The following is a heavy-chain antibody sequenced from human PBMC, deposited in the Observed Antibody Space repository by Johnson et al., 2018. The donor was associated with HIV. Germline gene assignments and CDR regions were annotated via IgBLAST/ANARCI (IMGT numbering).Heavy chain of an antibody. D-gene: IGHD6-19*01. CDR2: IKSQTDGGTT. V-gene: IGHV3-15*01. CDR1: GFSFSNAW. J-gene: IGHJ3*02. Sequence: EVQLLESGGGLIQPGGSLRLSCAASGFSFSNAWMSWVRQAPGKGLEWVGRIKSQTDGGTTDYAAPVKGRFTISRDDSKNTLNLQMNSLKTEDTAVYYCAGGNSGWYGIYAFDIWGQGTMVTVSS. CDR3: AGGNSGWYGIYAFDI.